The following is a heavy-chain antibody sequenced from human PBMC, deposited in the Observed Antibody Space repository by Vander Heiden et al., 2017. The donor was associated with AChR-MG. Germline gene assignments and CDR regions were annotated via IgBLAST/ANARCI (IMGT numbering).Heavy chain of an antibody. CDR1: GGPISNYY. CDR3: ARVHSSSSGWFDY. J-gene: IGHJ4*02. V-gene: IGHV4-59*01. Sequence: QVQLQESGPGLVKPSETLSLTCTFSGGPISNYYWSWIRQPPGKGLEWIGYIYYSGNTNYNPALESRVTISVGTSQKQVSLRLSSVTAADTAVYYCARVHSSSSGWFDYWGQGTLVTVSS. CDR2: IYYSGNT. D-gene: IGHD6-6*01.